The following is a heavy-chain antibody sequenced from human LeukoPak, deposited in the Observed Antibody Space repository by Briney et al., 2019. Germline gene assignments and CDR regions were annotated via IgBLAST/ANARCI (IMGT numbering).Heavy chain of an antibody. D-gene: IGHD6-19*01. V-gene: IGHV3-23*01. CDR3: AKGAGIHYYYGMDV. CDR2: IGDSGGYT. CDR1: GFTFSSYA. Sequence: PGGSLRLSCAASGFTFSSYAMSWVRQAPGKGLEWVSTIGDSGGYTYYADSVKGRFTISRDNSKNTLYLQMNSLRAEDTAVFYCAKGAGIHYYYGMDVWGQGTTVTVSS. J-gene: IGHJ6*02.